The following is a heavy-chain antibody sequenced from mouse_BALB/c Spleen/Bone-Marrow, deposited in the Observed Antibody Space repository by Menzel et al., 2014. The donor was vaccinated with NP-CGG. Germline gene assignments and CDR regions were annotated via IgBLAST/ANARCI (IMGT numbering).Heavy chain of an antibody. CDR1: GFSLTSYG. CDR2: IWAGGST. CDR3: ARDRGPPY. J-gene: IGHJ3*01. Sequence: VQLQESGPGLVAPSQSLSITCTVSGFSLTSYGVHWVRQPPGKGLEWLRVIWAGGSTNYNSALMSRLSISKDNSKSQVFLKMNSLQTDDTAMYYCARDRGPPYWGQGTLVTVSA. V-gene: IGHV2-9*02.